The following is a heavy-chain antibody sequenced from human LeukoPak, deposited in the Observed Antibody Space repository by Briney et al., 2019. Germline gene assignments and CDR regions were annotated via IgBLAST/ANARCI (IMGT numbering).Heavy chain of an antibody. CDR2: FYNSGRT. CDR3: ARGLEDSGWQPFYFDS. J-gene: IGHJ4*02. V-gene: IGHV4-59*01. CDR1: GGSISSYF. Sequence: SETLSLTCTVSGGSISSYFWTWIRQPPGKGLEWIGYFYNSGRTKYNSSLKSRVTISVDTSKNHLSLRLSSVTAADTGVYYCARGLEDSGWQPFYFDSWGQGSLVTVSS. D-gene: IGHD6-19*01.